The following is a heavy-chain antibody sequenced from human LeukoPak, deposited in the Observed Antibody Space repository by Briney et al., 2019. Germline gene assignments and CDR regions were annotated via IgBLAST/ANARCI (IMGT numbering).Heavy chain of an antibody. CDR3: ARHGREGAQCGGDCYSNYYYAMDV. CDR1: NGSFSTSSYY. D-gene: IGHD2-21*02. CDR2: IYYSGTT. Sequence: PSETLSLTCIVSNGSFSTSSYYWGWIRQPPGKGLEWIGSIYYSGTTYYNPSLKSRVTISVDTSKNQFSLKLSAVAAADTAVYYCARHGREGAQCGGDCYSNYYYAMDVWAKGPRSPSP. J-gene: IGHJ6*02. V-gene: IGHV4-39*01.